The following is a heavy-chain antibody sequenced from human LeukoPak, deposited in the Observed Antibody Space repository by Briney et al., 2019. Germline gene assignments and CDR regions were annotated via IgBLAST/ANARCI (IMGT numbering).Heavy chain of an antibody. J-gene: IGHJ3*02. CDR1: GYTLTELS. D-gene: IGHD2-15*01. Sequence: GASVKVSCKVSGYTLTELSMHWVRQAPGKGLEWMGRIIPILGIANYAQKFQGRVTITADKSTSTAYMELSSLRSEDTAVYYCAAYCSGGSCYSGAFDIWGQGTMVTVSS. CDR2: IIPILGIA. CDR3: AAYCSGGSCYSGAFDI. V-gene: IGHV1-69*02.